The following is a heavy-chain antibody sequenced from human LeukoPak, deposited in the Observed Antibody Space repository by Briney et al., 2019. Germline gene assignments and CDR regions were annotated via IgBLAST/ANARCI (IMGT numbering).Heavy chain of an antibody. J-gene: IGHJ6*03. V-gene: IGHV4-38-2*01. D-gene: IGHD3-3*01. Sequence: PSETPSLTCAVSSYSISGGYYWGWIRQPPGKGLEWIGTIYHSGSTYYNPSLKSRVTISVDTSKSQFSLKLSSVTAADTAVYYCARAPRFLEWFPYYYYMDVWGKGTTVTVSS. CDR1: SYSISGGYY. CDR3: ARAPRFLEWFPYYYYMDV. CDR2: IYHSGST.